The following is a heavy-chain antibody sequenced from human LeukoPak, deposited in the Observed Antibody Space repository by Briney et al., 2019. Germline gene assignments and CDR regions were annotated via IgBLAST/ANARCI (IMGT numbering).Heavy chain of an antibody. CDR2: INPNSGGT. CDR1: GYSFTGFY. Sequence: ASVKVSCKASGYSFTGFYMHWVRQAPGQGLGWMGWINPNSGGTHYAQKFQGRVAVTRDTSISTAYMELSSLGFDDTAVYYCARSLADYYFHMDVWGKGTTVTVSS. V-gene: IGHV1-2*02. J-gene: IGHJ6*03. CDR3: ARSLADYYFHMDV.